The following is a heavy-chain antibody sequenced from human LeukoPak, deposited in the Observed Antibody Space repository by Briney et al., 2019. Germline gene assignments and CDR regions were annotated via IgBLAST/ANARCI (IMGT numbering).Heavy chain of an antibody. V-gene: IGHV3-66*01. CDR1: GFSASSNY. D-gene: IGHD3-10*01. CDR2: IYSAGHT. Sequence: PGGSLRLSCAASGFSASSNYMTWIRQAPGKGLEWVSVIYSAGHTYYADSVNGRFTISRDNSKNTLYFQMNSLTDEDTAVYYCARGVGERFFDYWGQGTLVTVSS. J-gene: IGHJ4*02. CDR3: ARGVGERFFDY.